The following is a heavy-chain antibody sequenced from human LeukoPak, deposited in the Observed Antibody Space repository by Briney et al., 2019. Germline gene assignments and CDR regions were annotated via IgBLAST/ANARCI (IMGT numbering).Heavy chain of an antibody. D-gene: IGHD3-16*02. CDR3: AKDRWGSYRYYGY. Sequence: PGGSLRPSCAASGFTFSSYAMSWVRQAPGKGLEWVSAISGSGGSTYYADSVKGRFTIPRDNSKNTLYLQMNSLRAEDTAVYYCAKDRWGSYRYYGYWGQGTLVTVSS. CDR1: GFTFSSYA. V-gene: IGHV3-23*01. CDR2: ISGSGGST. J-gene: IGHJ4*02.